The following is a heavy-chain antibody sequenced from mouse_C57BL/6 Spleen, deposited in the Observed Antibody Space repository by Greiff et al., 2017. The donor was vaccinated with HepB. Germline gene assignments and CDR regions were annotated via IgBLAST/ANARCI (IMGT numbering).Heavy chain of an antibody. CDR2: IYPGDGDT. V-gene: IGHV1-80*01. Sequence: QVQLKESGAELVKPGASVKISCKASGYAFSSYWMNWVKQRPGKGLEWIGQIYPGDGDTNYNGKFKGKATLTADKSSSTAYMQLSSLTSEDSAVYFCARGAIYYYFDYWGQGTTLTVSS. CDR3: ARGAIYYYFDY. D-gene: IGHD1-1*01. J-gene: IGHJ2*01. CDR1: GYAFSSYW.